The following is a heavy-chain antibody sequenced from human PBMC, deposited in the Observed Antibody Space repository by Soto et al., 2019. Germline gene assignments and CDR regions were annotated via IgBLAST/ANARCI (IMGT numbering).Heavy chain of an antibody. D-gene: IGHD4-17*01. V-gene: IGHV2-5*02. CDR2: IYWDDDK. J-gene: IGHJ4*02. CDR1: GFSLSTYDMG. CDR3: AHAGDYDLLTFDH. Sequence: QITLKESGPTLVRPAQTFTLTCDFSGFSLSTYDMGVAWIRQPPGKALEWLALIYWDDDKRYSPSLKDRLAISKDTSSNQVVLTITNMDPGDTATYFCAHAGDYDLLTFDHWGPGTLVTVSS.